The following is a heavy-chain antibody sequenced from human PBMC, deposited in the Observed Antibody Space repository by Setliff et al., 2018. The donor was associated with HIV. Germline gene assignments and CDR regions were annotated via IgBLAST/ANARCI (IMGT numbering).Heavy chain of an antibody. CDR2: TRNKPNTYTT. J-gene: IGHJ6*03. D-gene: IGHD2-2*01. CDR1: GFTFSDHY. V-gene: IGHV3-72*01. Sequence: GGSLRLSCAASGFTFSDHYMDWVRQAPGKGLVWVGRTRNKPNTYTTEYAASVKGRFTISRDDSKNSLYLQMNNLRAEDTALYYCARDLPITIPKYYFYMDVWGKGTTVTVSS. CDR3: ARDLPITIPKYYFYMDV.